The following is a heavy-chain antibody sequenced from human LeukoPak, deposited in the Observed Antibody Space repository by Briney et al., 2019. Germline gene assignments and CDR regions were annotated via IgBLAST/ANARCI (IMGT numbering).Heavy chain of an antibody. J-gene: IGHJ4*02. Sequence: GGSLRLSCAASGFTFSSYWMSWVRQAPGKGLEWVANIKRDGSEKYLVDSVKGRFTISRDNAKSSLYLQMNSLRAEDTAVYYCARDRNYYEYFEYWGQGTLVTVSS. CDR3: ARDRNYYEYFEY. CDR2: IKRDGSEK. V-gene: IGHV3-7*04. CDR1: GFTFSSYW. D-gene: IGHD3-22*01.